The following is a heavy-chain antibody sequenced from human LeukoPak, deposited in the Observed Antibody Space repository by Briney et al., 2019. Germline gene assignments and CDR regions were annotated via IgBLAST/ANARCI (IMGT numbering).Heavy chain of an antibody. CDR2: IIPIFGTA. Sequence: SVKVSCKASGGTFSSYAISWVRQAPGQGLEWMGGIIPIFGTANYAQKFQGRVTITTDESTSTAYMVLSSLRSDDTAVYYCARSFTYTSSWHWFDPWGQGTLVTVSS. J-gene: IGHJ5*02. CDR1: GGTFSSYA. D-gene: IGHD6-13*01. CDR3: ARSFTYTSSWHWFDP. V-gene: IGHV1-69*05.